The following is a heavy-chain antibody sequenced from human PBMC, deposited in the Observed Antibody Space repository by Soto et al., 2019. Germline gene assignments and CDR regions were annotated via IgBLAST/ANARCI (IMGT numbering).Heavy chain of an antibody. V-gene: IGHV2-26*01. CDR1: GLSISDSEMG. D-gene: IGHD6-19*01. J-gene: IGHJ5*02. CDR2: IDSSGEK. CDR3: ARRHLAVAVSPWFDP. Sequence: QVTLKESGPVLVKPTETLTLRCTVSGLSISDSEMGVSWIRQPPGKALEWLAHIDSSGEKSYRTFPKSRLTISNDTSKIQIVLIMTNMDPADTGTYYCARRHLAVAVSPWFDPWGQGILVTVSS.